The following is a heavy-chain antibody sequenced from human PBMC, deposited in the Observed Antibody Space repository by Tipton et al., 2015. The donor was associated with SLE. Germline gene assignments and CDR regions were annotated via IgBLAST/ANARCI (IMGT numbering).Heavy chain of an antibody. Sequence: SLRLSCAASGFTFSSYEMNWVRQAPGKGLEWVSYISSSGSTIYYADSVKGRFTISRDDAKNSLYLQMNSLRAEDTAVYYRARDIHGMDVWGQGTTVTVSS. CDR2: ISSSGSTI. J-gene: IGHJ6*02. CDR1: GFTFSSYE. CDR3: ARDIHGMDV. V-gene: IGHV3-48*03.